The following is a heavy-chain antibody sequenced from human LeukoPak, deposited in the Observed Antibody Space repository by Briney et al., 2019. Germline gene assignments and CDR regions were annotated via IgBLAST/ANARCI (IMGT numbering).Heavy chain of an antibody. CDR2: IIPIFGIA. D-gene: IGHD1-26*01. CDR3: ARDSGSYSPSLRY. Sequence: TSVKVSCKASGGTFSSYAISWVRQAPGQGLEWMGRIIPIFGIANYAQKFQGRVTITADKSTSTAYMELSSLRSEDTAVYYCARDSGSYSPSLRYWGQGTLVTVSS. CDR1: GGTFSSYA. V-gene: IGHV1-69*04. J-gene: IGHJ4*02.